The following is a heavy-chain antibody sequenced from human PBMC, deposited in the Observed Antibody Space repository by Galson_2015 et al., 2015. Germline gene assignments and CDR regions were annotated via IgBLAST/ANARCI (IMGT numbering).Heavy chain of an antibody. Sequence: SVKVSCKASGYTFTSYYMHWVRQAPGQGLEWMGIINPSGGSTSYAQKFQGRVTMTRDTSTSTVYMELSSLRSEDTAVYYCARDWRPYSSGWWGSVGEDYWGQGTLVTVSS. CDR2: INPSGGST. J-gene: IGHJ4*02. CDR3: ARDWRPYSSGWWGSVGEDY. V-gene: IGHV1-46*01. CDR1: GYTFTSYY. D-gene: IGHD6-19*01.